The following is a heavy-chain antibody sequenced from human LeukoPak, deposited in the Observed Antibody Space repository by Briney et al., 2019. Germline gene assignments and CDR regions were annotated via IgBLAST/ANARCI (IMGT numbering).Heavy chain of an antibody. D-gene: IGHD2-15*01. Sequence: PSETLSLTCTVSGGSISSGGYYWSWIRQHPGKGLEWIGYIYYSGSTYYNPSLKSRVTISVDTSKNQFSLKLSSVTAADTAVYYCAGQYCSGGSCYDNWFDPWGQGTLVTVSS. CDR1: GGSISSGGYY. CDR3: AGQYCSGGSCYDNWFDP. V-gene: IGHV4-31*03. J-gene: IGHJ5*02. CDR2: IYYSGST.